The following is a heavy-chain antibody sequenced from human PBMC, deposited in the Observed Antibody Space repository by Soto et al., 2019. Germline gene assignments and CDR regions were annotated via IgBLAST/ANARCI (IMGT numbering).Heavy chain of an antibody. CDR1: SCTFSSYA. J-gene: IGHJ4*02. CDR2: IIPIFGTA. Sequence: SVKVSFRASSCTFSSYAISWVRQAPGQGLEWMGGIIPIFGTANYAQKFQGRVTITADESTSTAYMELSSLRSEDTAVYYCARAPPYYYDSSGYHAPVYDYWGQGTLVTVSS. D-gene: IGHD3-22*01. V-gene: IGHV1-69*13. CDR3: ARAPPYYYDSSGYHAPVYDY.